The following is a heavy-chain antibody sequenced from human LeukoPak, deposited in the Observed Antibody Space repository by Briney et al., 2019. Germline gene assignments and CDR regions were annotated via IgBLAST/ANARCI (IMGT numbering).Heavy chain of an antibody. CDR2: IYSGGST. Sequence: SETLSLTCTVSGASIRSYYWSWIRQPAGKGLEWIGRIYSGGSTNYNPSLKGRVSMSVDMSKNQFSLKLTSVTAADTAVYYCARGYSSGWQDYWGQGALVTVSS. V-gene: IGHV4-4*07. CDR1: GASIRSYY. J-gene: IGHJ4*02. CDR3: ARGYSSGWQDY. D-gene: IGHD6-19*01.